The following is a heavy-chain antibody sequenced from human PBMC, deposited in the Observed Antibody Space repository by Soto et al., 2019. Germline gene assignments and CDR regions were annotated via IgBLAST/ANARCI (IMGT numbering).Heavy chain of an antibody. CDR1: GFPFSSYH. Sequence: QVQLVESGGGVVQSGRSLRLSCAASGFPFSSYHMHWVRQAPGKGLEWVAVIWFDGTNKYYADSVKGRFTISRDNSKTTLYRQMNSLRAEATAVYYCARNIKFDGDRIYWGQGTLVTVSS. D-gene: IGHD3-10*01. CDR2: IWFDGTNK. J-gene: IGHJ4*02. V-gene: IGHV3-33*01. CDR3: ARNIKFDGDRIY.